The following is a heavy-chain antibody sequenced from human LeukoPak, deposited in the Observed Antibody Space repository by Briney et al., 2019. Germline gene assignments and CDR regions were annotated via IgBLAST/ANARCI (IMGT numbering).Heavy chain of an antibody. CDR2: IYSGGTT. J-gene: IGHJ4*02. V-gene: IGHV3-53*01. D-gene: IGHD2-15*01. Sequence: GGSLRLSCAASGFTVSSKYMSWVRQAPGKGPEWVSVIYSGGTTYYADSVRGRFTISRDNSKNTLYLQMNSLRAEDTAVYYCAKLSRIVVVVAPSYFDYWGQGTLVTVSS. CDR1: GFTVSSKY. CDR3: AKLSRIVVVVAPSYFDY.